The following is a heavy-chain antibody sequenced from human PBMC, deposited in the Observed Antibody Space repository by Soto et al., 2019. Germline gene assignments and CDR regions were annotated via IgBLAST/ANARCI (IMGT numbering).Heavy chain of an antibody. V-gene: IGHV3-30*18. CDR3: AKPRDFWSGYFDY. D-gene: IGHD3-3*01. J-gene: IGHJ4*02. CDR1: GFTFSSYG. Sequence: GGSLRLSCAASGFTFSSYGMHWVRQAPGKGLEWVAVISYDGSNKYYADSVKGRFTISRDNSKNTLYLQMNSLRAEDTAVYYCAKPRDFWSGYFDYWGQGTLVTVSS. CDR2: ISYDGSNK.